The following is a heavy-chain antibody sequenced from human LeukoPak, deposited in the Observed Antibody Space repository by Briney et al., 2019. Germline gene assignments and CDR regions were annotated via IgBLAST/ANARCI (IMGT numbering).Heavy chain of an antibody. V-gene: IGHV1-18*01. CDR3: ARAGYDILTGYLDAFDI. D-gene: IGHD3-9*01. Sequence: ASVKVSCKASGYTLRSYGITWVRQAPGQGLEWMGWISAYNGNTNYAQKLQGRVTMTTDTSTSTAYMELRSLRSDDTAVYYCARAGYDILTGYLDAFDIWGQGTMVTVSS. CDR1: GYTLRSYG. CDR2: ISAYNGNT. J-gene: IGHJ3*02.